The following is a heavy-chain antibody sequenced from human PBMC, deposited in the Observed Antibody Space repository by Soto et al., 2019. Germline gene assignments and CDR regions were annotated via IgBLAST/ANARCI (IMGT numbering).Heavy chain of an antibody. V-gene: IGHV3-66*01. CDR3: ARGASTAVAPPLPV. D-gene: IGHD2-2*01. Sequence: PGGSLRLSCAASGFTVSNNYMSWVRQAPGKGLEWVAVIYSGGNTYYADSVKGRFTISRDNSKNMLYLQMNNLRVEDTAVYYCARGASTAVAPPLPVSGHGPTVTVSS. J-gene: IGHJ6*02. CDR2: IYSGGNT. CDR1: GFTVSNNY.